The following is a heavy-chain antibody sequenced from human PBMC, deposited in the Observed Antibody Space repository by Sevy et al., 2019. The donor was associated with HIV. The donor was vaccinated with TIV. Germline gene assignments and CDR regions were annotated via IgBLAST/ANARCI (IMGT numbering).Heavy chain of an antibody. CDR3: ARGFGRGTTGRGRYYGMDV. V-gene: IGHV3-21*01. D-gene: IGHD1-7*01. CDR2: ISHSTTYI. Sequence: GGSLRLSCAASGFIFSTYNMNWVRQAPGKGLEWVSSISHSTTYIYYTDSLKGRFTVSRDNAKNSLYLQMNSLRAEDTAIYYCARGFGRGTTGRGRYYGMDVWGQGTTVTVSS. CDR1: GFIFSTYN. J-gene: IGHJ6*02.